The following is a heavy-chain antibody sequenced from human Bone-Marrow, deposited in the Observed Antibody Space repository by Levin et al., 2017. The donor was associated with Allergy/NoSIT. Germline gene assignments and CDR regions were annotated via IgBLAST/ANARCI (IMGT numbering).Heavy chain of an antibody. V-gene: IGHV3-9*01. Sequence: QLGESLKISCAASGFTFDDFAMHWFRQVPGKGLEWVSGINWNRGIIGYADSVKDRFTISRDNARNSLFLQMNSLGPEDTALYYCAKGLNWGSPNTFDDWGQGTLVTVSS. J-gene: IGHJ4*02. CDR3: AKGLNWGSPNTFDD. CDR1: GFTFDDFA. CDR2: INWNRGII. D-gene: IGHD7-27*01.